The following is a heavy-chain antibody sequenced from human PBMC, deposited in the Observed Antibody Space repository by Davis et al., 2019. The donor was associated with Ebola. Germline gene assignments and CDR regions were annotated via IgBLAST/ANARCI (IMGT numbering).Heavy chain of an antibody. V-gene: IGHV1-69*13. CDR1: GGTFSSYA. Sequence: SVKVSCKASGGTFSSYAISWVRQAPGQGLEWMGGIIPIFGTANYAQKFQGRVTITADESTSTAYMELSSLRGEDTAVYYCARDRRYCSSTSCYHYYYYYGMDVWGQGTTVTVSS. CDR3: ARDRRYCSSTSCYHYYYYYGMDV. CDR2: IIPIFGTA. J-gene: IGHJ6*02. D-gene: IGHD2-2*01.